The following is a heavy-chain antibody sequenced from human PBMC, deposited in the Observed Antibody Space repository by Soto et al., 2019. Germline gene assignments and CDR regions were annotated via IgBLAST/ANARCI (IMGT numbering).Heavy chain of an antibody. J-gene: IGHJ5*02. CDR1: GYTFTDYF. CDR2: INPKSRGT. CDR3: ARVTLRAGNWFDP. V-gene: IGHV1-2*02. Sequence: ASVEVSCRASGYTFTDYFIHWVRQAPGQGFEWMGWINPKSRGTTYAQKFQGRVTMTRDTSNTTAYMELRGLRSDDTAIYYCARVTLRAGNWFDPWGQGTLVTV.